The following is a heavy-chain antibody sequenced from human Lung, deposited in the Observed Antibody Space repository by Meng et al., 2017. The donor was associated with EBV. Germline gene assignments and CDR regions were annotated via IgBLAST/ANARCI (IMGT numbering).Heavy chain of an antibody. D-gene: IGHD6-6*01. CDR1: GGSFSGYY. CDR2: IYDSGST. CDR3: AREYSSSSGLPGP. Sequence: QVPLQQWGAGLLKPSETLSLTCAVYGGSFSGYYWSWIRQPPGKGLEWIGYIYDSGSTSYNPSLMSRVTISVDTSRNQFSLKLTSVTAADTAVYYCAREYSSSSGLPGPWGQGTLVTVSS. J-gene: IGHJ5*02. V-gene: IGHV4-34*01.